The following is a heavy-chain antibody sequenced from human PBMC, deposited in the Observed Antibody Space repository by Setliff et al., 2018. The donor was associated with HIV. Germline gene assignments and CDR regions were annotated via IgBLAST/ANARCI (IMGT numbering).Heavy chain of an antibody. CDR2: ISSSGSYI. D-gene: IGHD2-2*01. J-gene: IGHJ3*02. CDR3: TRSHSTRDAFDI. CDR1: GFTFFDYA. V-gene: IGHV3-21*01. Sequence: PGGSLRLSCAASGFTFFDYALNWVRQAPGKGLEWVSSISSSGSYIYYADSVEGRFTISRDHATSALYLQMDSLRAEDTALYYCTRSHSTRDAFDIWGQGTMVTVSS.